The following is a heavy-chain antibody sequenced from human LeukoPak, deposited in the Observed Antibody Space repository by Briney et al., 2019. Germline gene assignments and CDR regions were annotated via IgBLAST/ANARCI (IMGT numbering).Heavy chain of an antibody. CDR1: GGSISSYY. CDR3: ARQGLRGVNY. D-gene: IGHD3-10*01. J-gene: IGHJ4*02. V-gene: IGHV4-59*08. CDR2: IYYSGST. Sequence: SETLSLTCTVSGGSISSYYWSWIRQPPGKGLEWIGYIYYSGSTSYNPSLKSRVTISVDTSKNQFSLKLSSVTAADTAVYYCARQGLRGVNYWGQGTLVTVSS.